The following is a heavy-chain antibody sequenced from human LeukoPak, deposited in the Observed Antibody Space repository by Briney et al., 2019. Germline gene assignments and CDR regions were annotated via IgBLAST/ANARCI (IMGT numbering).Heavy chain of an antibody. CDR1: GFTFSSYA. Sequence: GGSLRLSCAASGFTFSSYAMSWVRQAPGKGLEWVSAISGSGGSTYYADSVKGRFTISRDNAKNSLYLQMNSLRAEDTAVYYCARGGWTIFGVVTDFDYWGQGTLVTVSS. J-gene: IGHJ4*02. V-gene: IGHV3-23*01. D-gene: IGHD3-3*01. CDR2: ISGSGGST. CDR3: ARGGWTIFGVVTDFDY.